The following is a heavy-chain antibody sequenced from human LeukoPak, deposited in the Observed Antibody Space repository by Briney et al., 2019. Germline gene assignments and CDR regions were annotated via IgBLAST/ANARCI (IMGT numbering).Heavy chain of an antibody. CDR2: IYDGGNT. J-gene: IGHJ4*02. V-gene: IGHV3-53*01. D-gene: IGHD2-15*01. CDR1: GFTVSNKY. CDR3: ARGGASELYYFDY. Sequence: GGSLRLSCAASGFTVSNKYMSWIRQAPGKGLECVSVIYDGGNTYYADSVKGRFTISRDNSKNTLYLQVNSLRAEDTAVYYCARGGASELYYFDYWGQGTLVTVSS.